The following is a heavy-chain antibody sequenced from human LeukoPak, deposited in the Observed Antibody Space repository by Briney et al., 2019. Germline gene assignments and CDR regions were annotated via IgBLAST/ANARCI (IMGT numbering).Heavy chain of an antibody. Sequence: GGSLRVSCVASGFTCSCYAMSGVREAPGKGLERVSAISGSGGSTYYADSVKGRFTISRDNSKNTLYLQMNSLRAEDTAVYYCAKAPPPDYFDYWGQGTLVTVSS. J-gene: IGHJ4*02. CDR3: AKAPPPDYFDY. V-gene: IGHV3-23*01. CDR2: ISGSGGST. CDR1: GFTCSCYA.